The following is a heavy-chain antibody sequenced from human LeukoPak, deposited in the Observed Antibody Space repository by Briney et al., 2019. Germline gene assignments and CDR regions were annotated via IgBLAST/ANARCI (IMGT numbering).Heavy chain of an antibody. V-gene: IGHV4-30-4*08. CDR1: GGSISSGDYY. CDR3: ARISVVTQGVFDY. Sequence: PSQTLPLTCTVSGGSISSGDYYWSWIRQPPGKGLEWIGYIYYSGSTYYNPSLKSRVTISVDTSKNQFSLKLSSVTAADTAVYYCARISVVTQGVFDYWGQGTLVTVSS. CDR2: IYYSGST. D-gene: IGHD3-22*01. J-gene: IGHJ4*02.